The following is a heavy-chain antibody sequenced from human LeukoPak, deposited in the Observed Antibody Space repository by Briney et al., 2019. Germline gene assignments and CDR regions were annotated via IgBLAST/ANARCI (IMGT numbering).Heavy chain of an antibody. CDR3: VRDPDALDF. J-gene: IGHJ4*02. V-gene: IGHV3-48*02. CDR2: IRSTGSPI. Sequence: GGSLRLSCVASGFTFSSYSMNWVPKAPGKGLEWVSYIRSTGSPIYYADSVKGRFTISRDNARNSLYLQMNSLRDEDTAVYYCVRDPDALDFWGQGTLVTVSS. CDR1: GFTFSSYS.